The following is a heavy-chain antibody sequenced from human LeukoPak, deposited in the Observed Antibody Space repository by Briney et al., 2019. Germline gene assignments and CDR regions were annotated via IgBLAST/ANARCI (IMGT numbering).Heavy chain of an antibody. CDR3: AKDRQWELLIGAFDY. V-gene: IGHV3-23*01. J-gene: IGHJ4*02. D-gene: IGHD1-26*01. Sequence: GGSLRLSCAASGFTFSSYAMSWVRQAPGKGLDWVSAISGSGGSTYYADSVKGRFTISRDNSKNTLYLQMNSLRAEDTAVYYCAKDRQWELLIGAFDYWGQGTLVTVSS. CDR1: GFTFSSYA. CDR2: ISGSGGST.